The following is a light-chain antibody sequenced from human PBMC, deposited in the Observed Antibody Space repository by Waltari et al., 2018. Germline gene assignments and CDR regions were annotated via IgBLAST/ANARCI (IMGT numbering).Light chain of an antibody. CDR3: MQALQTPLT. J-gene: IGKJ3*01. CDR1: PSLLHSNGYNY. CDR2: LGS. Sequence: DIVMTQSPLPLPVTPGEPASISCRSSPSLLHSNGYNYLDWYLQKPGQSPQLLIYLGSNRATGVPDRFSSSGTGTDCTLNISRVEAEDVGVYYCMQALQTPLTFGPGTKVDIK. V-gene: IGKV2-28*01.